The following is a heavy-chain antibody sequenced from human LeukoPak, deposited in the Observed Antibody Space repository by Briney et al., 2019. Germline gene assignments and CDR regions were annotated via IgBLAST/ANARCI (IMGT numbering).Heavy chain of an antibody. Sequence: ASVKVSCKASGYTFTGYYIHWVRQAPGQGPEFMGWINPNSGGTNYAQKFQGRVTMTRDTSLSTAYMELRRLRSDDTAVYYCARDRLRLGYERTNWFDPWGQGTLVTVSS. V-gene: IGHV1-2*02. CDR3: ARDRLRLGYERTNWFDP. CDR2: INPNSGGT. D-gene: IGHD2-15*01. J-gene: IGHJ5*02. CDR1: GYTFTGYY.